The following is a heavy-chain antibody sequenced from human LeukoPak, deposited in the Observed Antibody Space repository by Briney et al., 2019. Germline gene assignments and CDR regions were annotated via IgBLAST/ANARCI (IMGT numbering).Heavy chain of an antibody. J-gene: IGHJ5*02. V-gene: IGHV4-59*01. CDR2: IYYSGST. CDR3: ARSPPPLRFLEGNWSDP. CDR1: GGSISSYY. Sequence: SETLSLTCTVSGGSISSYYWSWIRQPPGKGLEWIGYIYYSGSTNYNPSLKSRVTISADTSKNQFSLKLSSVTAADTAVYYCARSPPPLRFLEGNWSDPWGQGTLVTVSS. D-gene: IGHD3-3*01.